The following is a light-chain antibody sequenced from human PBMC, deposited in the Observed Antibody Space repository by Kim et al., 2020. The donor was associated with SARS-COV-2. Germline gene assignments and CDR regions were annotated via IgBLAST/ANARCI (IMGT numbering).Light chain of an antibody. CDR2: SAS. CDR3: QKYSSGPRT. CDR1: QGINNY. Sequence: ASGRDRVTITCRASQGINNYLAWYQQKPGKVPKLLIYSASTLQSGVPSRFSGSGSGTDFTLVISSLQPEDVATYYCQKYSSGPRTFGQGTKVDIK. J-gene: IGKJ1*01. V-gene: IGKV1-27*01.